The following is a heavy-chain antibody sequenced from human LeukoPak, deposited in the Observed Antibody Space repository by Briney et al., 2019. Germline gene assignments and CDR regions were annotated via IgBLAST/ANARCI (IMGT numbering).Heavy chain of an antibody. CDR3: ARGPWGYFGSGTYMDV. J-gene: IGHJ6*03. V-gene: IGHV1-2*02. Sequence: ASVKVSCKASGYIFTGYYMHWVRQAPGQGLEWMGWINPNSGDTNYAQKFQGRVTMTRDTSISTVYMELSRLTSDDTAVYYCARGPWGYFGSGTYMDVWGKGTTVTISS. D-gene: IGHD3-10*01. CDR1: GYIFTGYY. CDR2: INPNSGDT.